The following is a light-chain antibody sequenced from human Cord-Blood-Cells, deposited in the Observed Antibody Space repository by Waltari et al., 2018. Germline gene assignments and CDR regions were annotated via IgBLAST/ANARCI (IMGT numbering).Light chain of an antibody. CDR1: QDISNY. CDR3: QQYDNLT. J-gene: IGKJ4*01. CDR2: DAS. V-gene: IGKV1-33*01. Sequence: DIQMTQSPSSLSASVGDRVTITYQASQDISNYLNWYQQKPGKAPKLLIYDASNLETGVPSRFSGSGSGTDFTFTISSLQPEDIATYYCQQYDNLTFGGGTKVEIK.